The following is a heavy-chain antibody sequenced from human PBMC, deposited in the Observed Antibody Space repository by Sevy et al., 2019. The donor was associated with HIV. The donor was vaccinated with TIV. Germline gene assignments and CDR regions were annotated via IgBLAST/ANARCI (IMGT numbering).Heavy chain of an antibody. D-gene: IGHD6-6*01. CDR2: ISYDGSNK. V-gene: IGHV3-30*04. CDR1: GFTFSSYA. CDR3: ARDLEYSSSSQYYYYGMDV. Sequence: GGSLRLSCAASGFTFSSYAMHWVRQAPGKGLEWVAVISYDGSNKYYADSVKGRFTISRDNSKNTLYLQMNSLRAEDTGVYYCARDLEYSSSSQYYYYGMDVWGQGTTVTVSS. J-gene: IGHJ6*02.